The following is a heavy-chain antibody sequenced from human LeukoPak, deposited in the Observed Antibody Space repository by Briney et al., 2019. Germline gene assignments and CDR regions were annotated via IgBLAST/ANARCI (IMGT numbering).Heavy chain of an antibody. CDR1: GFTFSTYS. CDR3: ARDGLYCSSTNCYFDY. J-gene: IGHJ4*02. V-gene: IGHV3-21*01. D-gene: IGHD2-2*01. CDR2: ITSSSSYI. Sequence: PGGSLRLSCAASGFTFSTYSMNWVRQAPGKGLEWVSSITSSSSYIYYADSVKGRFTISRDNAKNSLYQQMNSLRAEDTAAYYCARDGLYCSSTNCYFDYWGQGTLVTVSS.